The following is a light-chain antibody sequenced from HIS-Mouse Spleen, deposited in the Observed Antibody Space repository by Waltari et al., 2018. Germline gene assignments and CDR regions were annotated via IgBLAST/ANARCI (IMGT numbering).Light chain of an antibody. J-gene: IGKJ4*01. CDR1: QGVSSN. CDR2: GAS. CDR3: QQYNNWPPAT. V-gene: IGKV3-15*01. Sequence: EIVMTQSPATLSVSPGERATISCRASQGVSSNLAWYQQKPGQAPRLLIYGASTRATGIPARFSGSGSGTEFTLTISSMQSEDFAVYYCQQYNNWPPATFGGGTKVEIK.